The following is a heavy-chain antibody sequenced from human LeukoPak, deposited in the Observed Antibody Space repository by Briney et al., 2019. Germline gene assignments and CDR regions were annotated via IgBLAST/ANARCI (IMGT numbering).Heavy chain of an antibody. CDR1: GYTFTSYG. J-gene: IGHJ4*02. D-gene: IGHD3-10*01. V-gene: IGHV1-18*01. CDR3: ARGQVYYGSGSYYIADY. Sequence: ASVKVSCKASGYTFTSYGISWVRQAPGQGLEWMGWISAYNGNTNYAQKLQGRVTMTTDTSTSTAYMELRSLRSDDTAVYYCARGQVYYGSGSYYIADYWGQGTLVTVSS. CDR2: ISAYNGNT.